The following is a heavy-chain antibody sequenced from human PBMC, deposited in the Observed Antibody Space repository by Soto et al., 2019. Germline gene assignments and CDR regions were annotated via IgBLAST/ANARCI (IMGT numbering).Heavy chain of an antibody. D-gene: IGHD3-22*01. Sequence: SETLSLTCTVSGGSISSGGYYWSWIRQHPGKGLEWIGYIYYSGSTYYNPSLKSRVTISVDTSKNQFSLKLSSVTAADTAVYYCARVKGYYDSSGYYYVGYYFDYWGQGTLVTVSS. CDR3: ARVKGYYDSSGYYYVGYYFDY. CDR1: GGSISSGGYY. V-gene: IGHV4-31*03. J-gene: IGHJ4*02. CDR2: IYYSGST.